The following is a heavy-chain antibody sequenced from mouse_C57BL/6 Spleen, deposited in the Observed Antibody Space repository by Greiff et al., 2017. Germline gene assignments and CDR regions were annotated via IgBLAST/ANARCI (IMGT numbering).Heavy chain of an antibody. CDR1: GYTFTSYW. D-gene: IGHD3-2*02. Sequence: QVQLLQSGAELVKPGASVKMSCKASGYTFTSYWITWVKQSPGQGLEWIGDINPGSGSTNYNEKFNIKATLPVDTSSSTAYMQLSSLTSEDSAFYYCARSSGSGYCAYWGQGTLVTVSA. V-gene: IGHV1-55*01. J-gene: IGHJ3*01. CDR2: INPGSGST. CDR3: ARSSGSGYCAY.